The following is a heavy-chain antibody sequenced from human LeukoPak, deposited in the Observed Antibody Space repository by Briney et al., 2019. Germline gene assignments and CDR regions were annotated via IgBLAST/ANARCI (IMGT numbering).Heavy chain of an antibody. V-gene: IGHV3-7*01. Sequence: GGSLRLSCAASGFTFSSDWMSWVRQAPGKGLEWVANIKRDGSEKYYVDSVKGRFTISRDNSKNTLYLQMNSLRAEDTAVYYCARDQNDYGDYVFDYRGQGTLVTVSS. CDR1: GFTFSSDW. CDR3: ARDQNDYGDYVFDY. D-gene: IGHD4-17*01. J-gene: IGHJ4*02. CDR2: IKRDGSEK.